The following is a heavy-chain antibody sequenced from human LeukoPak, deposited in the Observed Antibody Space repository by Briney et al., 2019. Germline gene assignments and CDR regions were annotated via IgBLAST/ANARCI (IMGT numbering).Heavy chain of an antibody. CDR1: GFTFSSYG. CDR3: AIGGSYNY. J-gene: IGHJ4*02. V-gene: IGHV3-9*01. D-gene: IGHD1-26*01. CDR2: ISWNSGSI. Sequence: GGSLRLSCAASGFTFSSYGMHWVRQAPGKGLEWVSGISWNSGSIGYADSVKGRFTISRDNAKNSLYLQMNSLRAEDTALYYCAIGGSYNYWGQGTLVTVSS.